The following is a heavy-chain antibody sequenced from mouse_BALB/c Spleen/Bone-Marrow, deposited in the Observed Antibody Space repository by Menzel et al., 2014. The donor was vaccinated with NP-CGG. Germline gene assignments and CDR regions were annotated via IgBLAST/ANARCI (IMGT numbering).Heavy chain of an antibody. D-gene: IGHD1-1*01. V-gene: IGHV5-9-4*01. J-gene: IGHJ4*01. Sequence: VQLQQPGGGLVKPGGSLKLSCAASGFTFSSYAMSWVRQSPEKRLEWVAEISSGGSYTYCPDTVTGRFTISRDNAKNTLYLQMSSLKSEDTAMYYCARHGYYGSRAMDYWGQGTSVTVSS. CDR3: ARHGYYGSRAMDY. CDR2: ISSGGSYT. CDR1: GFTFSSYA.